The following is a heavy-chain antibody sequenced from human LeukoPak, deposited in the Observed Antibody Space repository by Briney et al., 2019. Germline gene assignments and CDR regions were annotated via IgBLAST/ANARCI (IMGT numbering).Heavy chain of an antibody. CDR1: GGSISSYY. V-gene: IGHV4-59*01. J-gene: IGHJ6*03. CDR3: ARGGYGDYGVCYYYYYYMDV. Sequence: SETLSLTCTVSGGSISSYYWSWIRQPPGKGLEWIGYIYYSGSTNYNPSLKSRVTISVDTSKNQFSLKLSSVTAADTAVYYCARGGYGDYGVCYYYYYYMDVWGKGTTVTVSS. CDR2: IYYSGST. D-gene: IGHD4-17*01.